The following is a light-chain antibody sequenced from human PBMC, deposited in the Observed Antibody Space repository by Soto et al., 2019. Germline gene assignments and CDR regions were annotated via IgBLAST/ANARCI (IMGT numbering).Light chain of an antibody. CDR2: DAS. CDR1: QSVSYY. Sequence: EIVLTQYPGTLSLSPGERATLSCRASQSVSYYLAWYQQKPGQAPRLLIYDASSRATGIPARFSGSGSGTDFTLTISSLEPEDFAVYYCQQCYNWPQWTFGQGTKVDIK. V-gene: IGKV3-11*01. CDR3: QQCYNWPQWT. J-gene: IGKJ1*01.